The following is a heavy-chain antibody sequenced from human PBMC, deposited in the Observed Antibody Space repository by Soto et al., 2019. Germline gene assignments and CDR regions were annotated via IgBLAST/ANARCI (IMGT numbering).Heavy chain of an antibody. Sequence: LRLSCAASGFSVSSNYMTWVRQAPGKGLEWVSIIYSDGRTNYADSVKGRFTISRDNSKNTVYLQMTSLSADDTAVYYCAREISAGFGEPWLDPWGQGTLVTVSS. J-gene: IGHJ5*02. CDR1: GFSVSSNY. CDR2: IYSDGRT. CDR3: AREISAGFGEPWLDP. D-gene: IGHD3-10*01. V-gene: IGHV3-53*01.